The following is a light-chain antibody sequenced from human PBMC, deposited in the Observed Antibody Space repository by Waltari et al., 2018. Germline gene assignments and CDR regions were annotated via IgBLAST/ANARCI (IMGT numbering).Light chain of an antibody. CDR2: EVS. CDR3: SSYTSSSTYV. V-gene: IGLV2-8*01. J-gene: IGLJ1*01. CDR1: SSAVGAYDY. Sequence: QSALTQPPSASGSPGQSVTISCTGTSSAVGAYDYVSWFQHHPGKAPKLIIYEVSKRPSGVPGRFSGSKSGNTASLTISGLQAEDEADYYCSSYTSSSTYVFGTGTKVTVL.